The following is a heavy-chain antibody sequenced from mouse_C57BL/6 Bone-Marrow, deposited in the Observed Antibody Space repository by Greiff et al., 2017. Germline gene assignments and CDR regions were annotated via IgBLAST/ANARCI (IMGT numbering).Heavy chain of an antibody. CDR1: GYTFTSYW. CDR2: IYPGSGST. V-gene: IGHV1-55*01. J-gene: IGHJ4*01. Sequence: QVQLQQPGAELVKPGASVKMSCKASGYTFTSYWITWVKQRPGQGLEWIGDIYPGSGSTNYNEKFKSKDTLTVDTSSSTAYMQLSILTSEDSAVYYCAREDSSGYRCYAMDYWGQGTSVTVSS. D-gene: IGHD3-2*02. CDR3: AREDSSGYRCYAMDY.